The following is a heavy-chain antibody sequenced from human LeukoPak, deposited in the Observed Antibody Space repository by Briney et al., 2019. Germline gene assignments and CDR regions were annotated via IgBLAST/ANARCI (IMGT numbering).Heavy chain of an antibody. CDR3: ARDRDYYDSSGYPT. V-gene: IGHV4-59*01. J-gene: IGHJ4*02. CDR2: IYYSGIT. D-gene: IGHD3-22*01. CDR1: GGSISTYY. Sequence: PSETLSLTCTFSGGSISTYYWSWIRQPPGKGLEWIGYIYYSGITNYNPSLKSRVTISVDTSKNQFSLKLSSVTAADTAVYYCARDRDYYDSSGYPTWGQGTLVTVSS.